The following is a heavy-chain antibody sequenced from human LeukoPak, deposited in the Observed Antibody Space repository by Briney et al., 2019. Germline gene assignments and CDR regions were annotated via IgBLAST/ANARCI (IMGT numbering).Heavy chain of an antibody. J-gene: IGHJ4*02. CDR3: TTDTAMVQFDY. CDR1: GFTFSNAW. CDR2: IKSKTDGGKT. D-gene: IGHD5-18*01. Sequence: TGGSLRLSCAASGFTFSNAWMSWVRQAPGKGREWVGRIKSKTDGGKTDYAAPVKGRFTISRDDSKNTLYLQMNSLKTEDTAVYYCTTDTAMVQFDYWGQGTLVTVSS. V-gene: IGHV3-15*01.